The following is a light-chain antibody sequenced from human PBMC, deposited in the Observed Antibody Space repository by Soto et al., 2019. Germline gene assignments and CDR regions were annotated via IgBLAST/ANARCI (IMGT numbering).Light chain of an antibody. J-gene: IGKJ1*01. CDR1: QSISSSY. CDR2: GAS. Sequence: VLTQSPCPLSWSSGKRATLSCRASQSISSSYLAWYQQRPGQAPRLVIYGASSRATGIPDRFSGSGYGTEFNLTISRLEPEDFAVYYCQQYGSSSWTFGQGTKVDIK. V-gene: IGKV3-20*01. CDR3: QQYGSSSWT.